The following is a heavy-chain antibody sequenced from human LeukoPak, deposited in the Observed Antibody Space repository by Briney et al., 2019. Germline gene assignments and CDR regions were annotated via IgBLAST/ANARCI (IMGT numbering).Heavy chain of an antibody. Sequence: SETLSLTCTVSGGSISSSIYYWGWIRQPPGKGLEWVASISYRGTTNYNPSLKSRVTISVDTSKNQFSLKLSSVTAADTAVYYCARWTVVPAFNWFDPWGQGTLVTVSS. CDR2: ISYRGTT. V-gene: IGHV4-39*07. D-gene: IGHD2-2*01. CDR3: ARWTVVPAFNWFDP. CDR1: GGSISSSIYY. J-gene: IGHJ5*02.